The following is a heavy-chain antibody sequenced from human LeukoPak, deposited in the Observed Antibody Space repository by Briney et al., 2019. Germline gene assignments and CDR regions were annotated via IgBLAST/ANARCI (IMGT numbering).Heavy chain of an antibody. V-gene: IGHV3-7*01. CDR1: GFTFSSYW. J-gene: IGHJ4*02. Sequence: GGSLRLSCAASGFTFSSYWMSWVRQAPGKGLEWVANIKQDGSEKYYVDSVKGRFTISRDNAKNSLYLQMNSLRAEDTAVYYCARDRSGSLYYFDYWGQGTLVTVSS. D-gene: IGHD1-26*01. CDR2: IKQDGSEK. CDR3: ARDRSGSLYYFDY.